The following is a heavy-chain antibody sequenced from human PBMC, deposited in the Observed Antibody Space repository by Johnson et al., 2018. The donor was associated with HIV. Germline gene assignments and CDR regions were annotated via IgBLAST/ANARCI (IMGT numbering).Heavy chain of an antibody. Sequence: VESGGGLVQPGGPLRLSCAAFGFTFFDYYMSWIRQAPGKGLEWVSYIRSSGNTKYYADSVKGRVTISRDNAKKSLYLQMNSLRAEDTAVYYCARDKGRGAFDIWGQGTMVTVSS. CDR1: GFTFFDYY. V-gene: IGHV3-11*04. J-gene: IGHJ3*02. CDR3: ARDKGRGAFDI. CDR2: IRSSGNTK. D-gene: IGHD3-10*01.